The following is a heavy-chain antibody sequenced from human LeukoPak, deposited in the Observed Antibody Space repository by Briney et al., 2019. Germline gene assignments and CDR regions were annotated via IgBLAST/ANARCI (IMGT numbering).Heavy chain of an antibody. CDR1: GFTFSSYS. V-gene: IGHV4-34*01. D-gene: IGHD2-8*01. Sequence: GSLRLSCAASGFTFSSYSMNWVRQPPGKGLEWIGEINHSGSTNYNPSLKSRVTISVDTSKNQFSLKLSSVTAADTAVYYCARLRLYARHFDLWGRGTLVTVSS. J-gene: IGHJ2*01. CDR2: INHSGST. CDR3: ARLRLYARHFDL.